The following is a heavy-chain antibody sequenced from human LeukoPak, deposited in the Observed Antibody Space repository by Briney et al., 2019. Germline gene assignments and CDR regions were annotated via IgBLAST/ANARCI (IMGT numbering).Heavy chain of an antibody. CDR1: GFTVSSNY. CDR3: AKDAGISSSWYLEAFDI. J-gene: IGHJ3*02. V-gene: IGHV3-66*01. CDR2: IYSGDST. Sequence: GGSLRLSCAASGFTVSSNYMSWVRQAPGKGLEWVSVIYSGDSTYYADSVKGRFTISRDNSKNTLYLQMNSLRAEDTAVYYCAKDAGISSSWYLEAFDIWGQGTMVTVSS. D-gene: IGHD6-13*01.